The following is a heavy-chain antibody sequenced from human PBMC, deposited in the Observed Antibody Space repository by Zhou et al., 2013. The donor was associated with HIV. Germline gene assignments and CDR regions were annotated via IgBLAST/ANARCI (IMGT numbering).Heavy chain of an antibody. Sequence: QVQLVQSGAEVKKPGSSVKVSCKASGGTFSSHVITWVRQAPGQGLEWMGGIIPIFGTANYAQKFQGRVTITADESTSTAYLELRSLRSEDTAVYYCARDQPKPYYYDSRGYYYNGHSWFDPWGQGTLVTVSS. J-gene: IGHJ5*02. CDR1: GGTFSSHV. D-gene: IGHD3-22*01. CDR2: IIPIFGTA. CDR3: ARDQPKPYYYDSRGYYYNGHSWFDP. V-gene: IGHV1-69*12.